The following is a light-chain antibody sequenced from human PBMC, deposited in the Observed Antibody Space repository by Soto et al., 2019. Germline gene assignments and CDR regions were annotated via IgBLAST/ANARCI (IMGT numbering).Light chain of an antibody. V-gene: IGKV3-15*01. CDR3: QQYNNWPRT. CDR2: GAS. Sequence: IVMTQSPATLSVSPGERATLSCRASQSVSSNLAWYQQKPGQAPTLLIYGASTRATGIPARFSGSGSGTEFTLTISSLQSEDVAVYYCQQYNNWPRTFGQGTKVDIK. J-gene: IGKJ1*01. CDR1: QSVSSN.